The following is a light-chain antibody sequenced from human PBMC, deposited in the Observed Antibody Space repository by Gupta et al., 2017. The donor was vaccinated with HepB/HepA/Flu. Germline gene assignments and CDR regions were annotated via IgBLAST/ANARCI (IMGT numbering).Light chain of an antibody. CDR1: SSDVGGYKY. Sequence: QSALTQPRSVSGSPGQSVTISCTGTSSDVGGYKYVSWYQQHPGKAPKLLIYDVSKRPSGVPDRFSGSKSGNTASLTISGLEAEDDADYYCCSYADSYTYVFGTGTEVTVL. V-gene: IGLV2-11*01. CDR3: CSYADSYTYV. CDR2: DVS. J-gene: IGLJ1*01.